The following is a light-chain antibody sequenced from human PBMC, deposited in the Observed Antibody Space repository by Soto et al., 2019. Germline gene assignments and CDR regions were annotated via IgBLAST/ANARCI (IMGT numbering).Light chain of an antibody. V-gene: IGLV7-43*01. CDR2: STS. CDR1: TGAVTTSYY. J-gene: IGLJ3*02. Sequence: QTVVTQEPSVTVSPGGSITLTCSASTGAVTTSYYPTWFQQKPGPAPKTLIYSTSNRPSWTPARFSGSIYGGKALLRVSGLQPEDEADYYCLLYFAGAQVFGGGTKVTVL. CDR3: LLYFAGAQV.